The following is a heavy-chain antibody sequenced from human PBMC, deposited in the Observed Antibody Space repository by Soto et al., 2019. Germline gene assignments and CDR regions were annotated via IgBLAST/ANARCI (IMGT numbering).Heavy chain of an antibody. D-gene: IGHD3-9*01. CDR2: IHDSGST. J-gene: IGHJ4*02. CDR3: ARLKTYDILHNSDS. Sequence: PSETRSLTCAVSGASIGTGNWWSWGRQSPGKGLEWIGEIHDSGSTEYNPSLRSRVTISLDKSKNQFSLNVSSVTAADTAVYYCARLKTYDILHNSDSWGQGSLVTVS. CDR1: GASIGTGNW. V-gene: IGHV4-4*02.